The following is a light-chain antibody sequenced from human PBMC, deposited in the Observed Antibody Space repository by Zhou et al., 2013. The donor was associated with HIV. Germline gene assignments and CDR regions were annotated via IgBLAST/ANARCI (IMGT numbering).Light chain of an antibody. CDR2: AAS. CDR3: LQDYSYPYT. V-gene: IGKV1-6*01. Sequence: AIQMTQSPSSLSASVGDRVTITCRASQGIKDDLGWYQQKPGKAPKLLIYAASRLQTGVPSRFSGSRSGTDFTLIISSLQPEDFATYYCLQDYSYPYTFGQGTKLQIK. J-gene: IGKJ2*01. CDR1: QGIKDD.